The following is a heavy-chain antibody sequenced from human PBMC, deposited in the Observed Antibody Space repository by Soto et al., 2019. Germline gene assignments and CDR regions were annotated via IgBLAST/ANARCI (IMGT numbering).Heavy chain of an antibody. CDR2: IIPIFGTA. D-gene: IGHD5-12*01. CDR3: ASSRMATTPYYYGMDV. J-gene: IGHJ6*02. CDR1: GGTFSSYA. V-gene: IGHV1-69*05. Sequence: QVQLVQSGAEVKKPGSSVKVSCKASGGTFSSYAISWVRQAPGQGLEWMGGIIPIFGTANYAQKFQGRVKSTXXEXTXXAYMELRSLRSEDTAVYYCASSRMATTPYYYGMDVWGQGTTVTVSS.